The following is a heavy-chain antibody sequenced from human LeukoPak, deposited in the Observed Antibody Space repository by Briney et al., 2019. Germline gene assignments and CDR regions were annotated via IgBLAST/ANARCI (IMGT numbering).Heavy chain of an antibody. J-gene: IGHJ6*02. Sequence: TGGSLRLSCAASGFTFGSYAMSWVRQAPGKGLEWVSAISGSGGSTYYADSVKGRFTISRDNSKNTLYLQMNSLRAEDTAVYYCAKGGLVVVDYGMDVWGQGTTVTVSS. V-gene: IGHV3-23*01. D-gene: IGHD2-15*01. CDR3: AKGGLVVVDYGMDV. CDR2: ISGSGGST. CDR1: GFTFGSYA.